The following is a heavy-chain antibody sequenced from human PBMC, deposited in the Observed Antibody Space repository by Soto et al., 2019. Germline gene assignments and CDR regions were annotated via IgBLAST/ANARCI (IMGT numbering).Heavy chain of an antibody. CDR1: GFTCSSYA. Sequence: GGCLRLSCAACGFTCSSYAMHWVRQAPGKGLEWVAVISYDGSNKYYADSVKGRFTISRDNSKNTLYLQMNSLRAEHTAVSYCARSSSWSHGAFDIWGHGTRVTVS. CDR3: ARSSSWSHGAFDI. CDR2: ISYDGSNK. J-gene: IGHJ3*02. V-gene: IGHV3-30-3*01. D-gene: IGHD6-13*01.